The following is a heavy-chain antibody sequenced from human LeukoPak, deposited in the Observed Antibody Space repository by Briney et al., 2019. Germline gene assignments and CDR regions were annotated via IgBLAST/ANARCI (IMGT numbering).Heavy chain of an antibody. CDR3: ARGQSHPTGWYLKGESLQY. CDR2: ISYDGSNK. V-gene: IGHV3-30-3*01. D-gene: IGHD6-19*01. Sequence: PGRSLRLSCAASGFTFSTYTVHWVRQAPGKGLEWVAVISYDGSNKYYADSVKGRFTISRDNSKNALYLQMNSLTPEDTAVYYCARGQSHPTGWYLKGESLQYWGQGTLVTVSS. CDR1: GFTFSTYT. J-gene: IGHJ1*01.